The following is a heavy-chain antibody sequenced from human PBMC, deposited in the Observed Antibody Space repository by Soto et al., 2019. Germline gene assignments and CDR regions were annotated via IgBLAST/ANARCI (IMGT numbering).Heavy chain of an antibody. Sequence: SETLSLTCIVSVESISSSSYYWGWIRQPPGKGLEWIGSIYHSGRTYYNPSLKSRVSISIDTSKNQFSLKLSSVTAADTALYYCARQRTTVVTQAYFDYWGQGALVTVS. D-gene: IGHD2-21*02. CDR3: ARQRTTVVTQAYFDY. CDR2: IYHSGRT. J-gene: IGHJ4*02. CDR1: VESISSSSYY. V-gene: IGHV4-39*01.